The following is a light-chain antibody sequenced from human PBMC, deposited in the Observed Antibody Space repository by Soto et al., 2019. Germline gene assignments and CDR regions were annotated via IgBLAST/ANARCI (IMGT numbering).Light chain of an antibody. CDR2: LGS. Sequence: DIVMTQSPLSLPVTPGEPASISCRSSQSLLHTNGKNYMGWYLQKPGQSPQLLIYLGSNRASGVPDRFSGSGSGTDFTLKISRVEAEDVGVYYCMQALQTPITFGQGTRLEIK. CDR1: QSLLHTNGKNY. J-gene: IGKJ5*01. CDR3: MQALQTPIT. V-gene: IGKV2-28*01.